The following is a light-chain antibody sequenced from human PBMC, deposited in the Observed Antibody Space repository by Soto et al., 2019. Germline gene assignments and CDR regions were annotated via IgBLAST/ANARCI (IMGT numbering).Light chain of an antibody. V-gene: IGKV1-39*01. CDR2: AAS. CDR1: QSISSY. Sequence: DIQMTQSPSSLSASVGDGVTIPCRASQSISSYLNWYQQKPGKAPKLLIYAASTLQSGVPSRFSGSGSGTDFTLTISSLQPEDFATYYCQQLNSYPLTLGQGTKVDIK. CDR3: QQLNSYPLT. J-gene: IGKJ1*01.